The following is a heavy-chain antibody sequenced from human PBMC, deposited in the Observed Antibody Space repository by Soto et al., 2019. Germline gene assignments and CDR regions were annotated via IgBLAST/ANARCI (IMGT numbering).Heavy chain of an antibody. J-gene: IGHJ6*02. V-gene: IGHV3-48*01. CDR1: GFTFRNYG. CDR3: AKTMTPDFWTGYCLLCGMDV. Sequence: GGSLRVSCAASGFTFRNYGMNWVRQAPGKGLEWVSYIGLGSSTKYYADSVEGRFTVSRDNSKNTLYLQMNSLRAEDTAVYYCAKTMTPDFWTGYCLLCGMDVWGHGTTVTVSS. CDR2: IGLGSSTK. D-gene: IGHD3-3*01.